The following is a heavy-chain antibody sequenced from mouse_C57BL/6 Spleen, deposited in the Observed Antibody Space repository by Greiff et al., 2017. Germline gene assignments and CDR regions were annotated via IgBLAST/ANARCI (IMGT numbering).Heavy chain of an antibody. D-gene: IGHD1-1*01. CDR2: INPNNGGT. Sequence: EVQLQQSGPELVKPGASVKIPCKASGYTFTDYNMDWVKQSHGKSLEWIGDINPNNGGTIYNQKFKGKATLTVDKSSSTAYMELRSLTSEDTAVYYCARTLITTVVRGYVDVWGTGTTVTVSS. CDR3: ARTLITTVVRGYVDV. V-gene: IGHV1-18*01. CDR1: GYTFTDYN. J-gene: IGHJ1*03.